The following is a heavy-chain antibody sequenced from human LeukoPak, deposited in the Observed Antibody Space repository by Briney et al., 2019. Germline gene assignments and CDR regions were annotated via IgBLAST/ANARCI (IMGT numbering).Heavy chain of an antibody. Sequence: PSETLYLTCAVSGESFSHYYWSWLRQTPGKGLEWIGEINHRGTTNYNPSLKSRVAISIDTSRNQFSLQVTSVTAADTAVFYCARGAFHTSSVWFDPWGQGTLVTVSS. CDR3: ARGAFHTSSVWFDP. V-gene: IGHV4-34*01. J-gene: IGHJ5*02. CDR1: GESFSHYY. D-gene: IGHD2-2*01. CDR2: INHRGTT.